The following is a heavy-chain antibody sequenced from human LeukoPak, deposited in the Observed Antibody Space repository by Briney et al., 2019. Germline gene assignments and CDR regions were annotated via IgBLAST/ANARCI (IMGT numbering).Heavy chain of an antibody. CDR1: GFTFSSYE. V-gene: IGHV3-48*03. J-gene: IGHJ4*02. D-gene: IGHD4-17*01. CDR2: ISSSGSTI. CDR3: ARFYGDETYFDY. Sequence: GGSLRLSCAASGFTFSSYEMNWVRQAPGKGLEWVSYISSSGSTIYYADSVKGRFTISRDNAKNSLYLQMNSLRAEDTAVYYCARFYGDETYFDYWGQGTLVTVSP.